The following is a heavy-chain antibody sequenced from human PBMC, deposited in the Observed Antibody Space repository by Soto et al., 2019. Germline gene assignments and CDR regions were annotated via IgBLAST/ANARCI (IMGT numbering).Heavy chain of an antibody. Sequence: GASVKVSCKASGYTFTGYYMHWVRQAPGQGLEWMGWINPNSGGTNYAQKFQGRVTMTRETSISTAYMELSRLRSDDTAVYYCASGSDTAPWLPSVYWGQGTLVTVSS. CDR2: INPNSGGT. J-gene: IGHJ4*02. V-gene: IGHV1-2*02. CDR1: GYTFTGYY. CDR3: ASGSDTAPWLPSVY. D-gene: IGHD5-18*01.